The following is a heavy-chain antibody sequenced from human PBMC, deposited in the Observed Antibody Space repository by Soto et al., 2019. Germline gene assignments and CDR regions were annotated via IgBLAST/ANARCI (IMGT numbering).Heavy chain of an antibody. CDR1: GYRFSDYY. CDR3: ARESGGATATLDYYYFYMDV. CDR2: MNPNSGDT. Sequence: QVQLVQSGAEVKKPGASVTVSCKASGYRFSDYYLHWVRQAPGQGPEWMGWMNPNSGDTKYAQKFKGRVTMTRDTSVRTAFMELNWLTSEDTGVYYCARESGGATATLDYYYFYMDVWGIGTTVTVS. J-gene: IGHJ6*03. V-gene: IGHV1-2*02. D-gene: IGHD5-12*01.